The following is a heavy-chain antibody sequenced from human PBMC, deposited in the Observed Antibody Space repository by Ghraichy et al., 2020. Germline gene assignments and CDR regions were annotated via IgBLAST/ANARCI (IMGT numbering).Heavy chain of an antibody. V-gene: IGHV1-18*01. J-gene: IGHJ4*02. CDR2: ISAYNGNT. CDR3: ARAIVVVPAAINGDY. CDR1: GYTFTSYG. D-gene: IGHD2-2*01. Sequence: ASVKVSCKASGYTFTSYGISWVRQAPGQGLEWMGWISAYNGNTNYAQKLQGRVTMTTDTSTSTAYMELRSLRSDDTAGYYCARAIVVVPAAINGDYWGQGTLVTVSS.